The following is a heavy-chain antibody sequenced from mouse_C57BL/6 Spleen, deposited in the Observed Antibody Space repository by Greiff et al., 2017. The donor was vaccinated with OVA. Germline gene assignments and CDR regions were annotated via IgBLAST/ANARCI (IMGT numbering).Heavy chain of an antibody. Sequence: EVKLQESGPGLVKPSQSLSLTCSVTGYSITSGYYWNWIRQFPGNKLEWMGYISYDGSNNYNPSLKNRISITRDTSKNQFFLKLNSVTTEDTATYYCAREGTAYAMDYGGQGTSVTVSS. CDR1: GYSITSGYY. D-gene: IGHD1-2*01. V-gene: IGHV3-6*01. CDR2: ISYDGSN. CDR3: AREGTAYAMDY. J-gene: IGHJ4*01.